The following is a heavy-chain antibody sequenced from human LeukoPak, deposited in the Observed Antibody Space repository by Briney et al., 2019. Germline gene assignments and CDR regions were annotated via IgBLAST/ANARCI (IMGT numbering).Heavy chain of an antibody. V-gene: IGHV1-2*02. CDR1: GYTFTGHY. J-gene: IGHJ6*03. D-gene: IGHD3/OR15-3a*01. Sequence: ASVKVSCKASGYTFTGHYMHWVRHAPGQGLEWMGWINPYSGGTNYAQKFQGRVTMTRDTPISTVYRELGRLRSHDPAVYYCARDFQGLDPSGYYYYMDVWGKRTKVIVSS. CDR2: INPYSGGT. CDR3: ARDFQGLDPSGYYYYMDV.